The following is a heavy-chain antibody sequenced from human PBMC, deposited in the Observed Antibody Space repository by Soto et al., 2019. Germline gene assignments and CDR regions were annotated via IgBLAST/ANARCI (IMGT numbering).Heavy chain of an antibody. CDR1: GFSFSSYA. V-gene: IGHV3-30-3*01. D-gene: IGHD6-19*01. CDR3: ARDSRIAVAGYYGMDV. Sequence: PGGSLRRSCAASGFSFSSYAMHWVRQAPGKGLEWVAVISYDGSDKYYADSVKGRFTISRDNAKNSLYLQMNSLRAEDTAVYYCARDSRIAVAGYYGMDVWGQGTTVTVSS. J-gene: IGHJ6*02. CDR2: ISYDGSDK.